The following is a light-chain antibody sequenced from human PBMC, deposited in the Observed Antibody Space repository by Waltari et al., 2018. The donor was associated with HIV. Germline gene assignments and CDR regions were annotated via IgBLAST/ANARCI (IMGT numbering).Light chain of an antibody. CDR3: QQYHTYPLT. V-gene: IGKV1D-16*01. Sequence: DIQMTQSPSSLSASVGDRVTMSCRASKSINRALAWYQQKSETAPKSLIYDASSFQSGVPSRFSGSVFGADFNLTISALHPEDFATYYCQQYHTYPLTFGGGTRVEIK. J-gene: IGKJ4*01. CDR2: DAS. CDR1: KSINRA.